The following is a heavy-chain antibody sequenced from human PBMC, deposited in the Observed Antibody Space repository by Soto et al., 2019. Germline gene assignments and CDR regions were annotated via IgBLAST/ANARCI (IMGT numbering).Heavy chain of an antibody. CDR2: INHSGST. Sequence: QVQLQQWGAGLLKPSETLSLTCAVYGGSFSGYYWSWIRQPPGKGLEWIGEINHSGSTNYNPSLKSRVTISVDTSKNQLSLKLSSVTAADTAVYYCARMESQTQPAANYWGQGTLVTVSS. V-gene: IGHV4-34*01. CDR3: ARMESQTQPAANY. J-gene: IGHJ4*02. CDR1: GGSFSGYY. D-gene: IGHD2-2*01.